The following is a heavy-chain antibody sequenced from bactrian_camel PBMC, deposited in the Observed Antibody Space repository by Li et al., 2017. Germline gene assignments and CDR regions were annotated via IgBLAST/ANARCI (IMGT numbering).Heavy chain of an antibody. CDR2: ISTSGGSP. D-gene: IGHD2*01. Sequence: QVQLVESGGGSVQAGGSLTLTCSASGDSTSSNCMAWFRQAPGKEREGVASISTSGGSPYYADSVKGRFTISQDNAKNTIDLQMNNLKPEDTGMYYCAADHSRRAWCNLSRNDYADWGQGTQVTVS. J-gene: IGHJ4*01. V-gene: IGHV3-3*01. CDR3: AADHSRRAWCNLSRNDYAD. CDR1: GDSTSSNC.